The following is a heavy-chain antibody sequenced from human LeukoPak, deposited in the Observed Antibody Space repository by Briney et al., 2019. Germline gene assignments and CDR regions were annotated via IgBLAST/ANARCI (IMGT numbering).Heavy chain of an antibody. CDR2: IIPIFGTA. D-gene: IGHD5-24*01. CDR1: GGTFSSYA. V-gene: IGHV1-69*05. CDR3: ARDGGRRDGYNIPFDY. Sequence: RWGAVKVSCKASGGTFSSYAISGVRQAPGQGLEWMGGIIPIFGTANYAQKLQGRVTITTEESTSTAYMELSSLRAESTAVYYCARDGGRRDGYNIPFDYWGQGTLVTVSS. J-gene: IGHJ4*02.